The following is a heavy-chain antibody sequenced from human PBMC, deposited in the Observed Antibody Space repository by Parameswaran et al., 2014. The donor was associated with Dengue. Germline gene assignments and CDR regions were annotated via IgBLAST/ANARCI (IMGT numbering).Heavy chain of an antibody. CDR2: IYSGGST. V-gene: IGHV3-53*01. CDR3: ARQGDFSGTWNDAFDI. Sequence: RWIRQPPGKGLEWVSVIYSGGSTYYADSVKGRFTISRDNSKNTLYLQMNSLRAEDTAVYYCARQGDFSGTWNDAFDIWGQGTMVPSPQ. J-gene: IGHJ3*02. D-gene: IGHD1-26*01.